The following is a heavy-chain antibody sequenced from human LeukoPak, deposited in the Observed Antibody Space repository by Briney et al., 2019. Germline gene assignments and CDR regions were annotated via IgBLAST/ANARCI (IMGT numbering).Heavy chain of an antibody. CDR2: ISSSGSTI. V-gene: IGHV3-11*01. Sequence: PGGSLRLSCAASGFTFSDYYMSWIRQAPGKGLEWVSYISSSGSTIYYADSVKGRFTISRDNAKNSLYLQMNSLRAEDTAVYYCAREGERYGGNSGPKYYYYGMDVWGQGTTATVSS. CDR1: GFTFSDYY. CDR3: AREGERYGGNSGPKYYYYGMDV. J-gene: IGHJ6*02. D-gene: IGHD4-23*01.